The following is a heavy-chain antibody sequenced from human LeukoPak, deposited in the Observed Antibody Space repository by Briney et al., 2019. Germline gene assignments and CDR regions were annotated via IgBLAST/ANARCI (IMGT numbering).Heavy chain of an antibody. CDR3: ARHSARGHVFDI. V-gene: IGHV4-39*01. CDR1: GGSISSSSYY. CDR2: IYYSGST. J-gene: IGHJ3*02. Sequence: PSETLSLTCTVSGGSISSSSYYWGWIRQPPGKGLEWIGSIYYSGSTYYNPSLKSRVTISVDTSKNQFSLKLRSVTAADTAVYYCARHSARGHVFDIWGQGTMVTVSS. D-gene: IGHD3-10*01.